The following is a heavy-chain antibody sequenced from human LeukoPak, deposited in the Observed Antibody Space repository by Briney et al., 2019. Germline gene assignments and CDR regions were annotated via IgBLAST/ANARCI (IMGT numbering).Heavy chain of an antibody. V-gene: IGHV3-74*01. J-gene: IGHJ6*02. Sequence: GGSLRPSCAASGLTFSSYWMHWVRQAPGKGLVWVSRINSVGSSKSYADSVKGRFTISRDNAKNTLYLQMNSLRAEDTAVYYCARGAPPYSSGWYFFYYYYGMDVWGQGTTVTVSS. CDR3: ARGAPPYSSGWYFFYYYYGMDV. CDR1: GLTFSSYW. CDR2: INSVGSSK. D-gene: IGHD6-19*01.